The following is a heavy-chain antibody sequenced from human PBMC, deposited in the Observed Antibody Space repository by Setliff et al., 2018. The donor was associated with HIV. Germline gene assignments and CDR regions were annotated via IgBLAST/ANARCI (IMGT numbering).Heavy chain of an antibody. J-gene: IGHJ4*02. CDR3: VRAAAGLDI. CDR2: TRNKANGYIT. Sequence: GGSLRLSCAASGFSFSGYSMNWVRQASGRGLEWVGRTRNKANGYITEYGASVQGRFTISRDNSKDSLSLQMNNLKAEDTAVYYCVRAAAGLDIWSRGIRVTVSS. V-gene: IGHV3-72*01. CDR1: GFSFSGYS.